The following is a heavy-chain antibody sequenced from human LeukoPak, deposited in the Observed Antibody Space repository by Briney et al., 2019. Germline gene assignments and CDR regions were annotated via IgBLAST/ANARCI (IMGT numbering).Heavy chain of an antibody. CDR1: GYIFTNYW. J-gene: IGHJ4*02. CDR3: ARKGLSSGWGDFDS. V-gene: IGHV5-10-1*01. Sequence: GESLRISCKGSGYIFTNYWISWVRQMPGKGLEWMGRIDPSDSHTTYSPSFQGHVTISVDKSISTAYLQWSSLKASDTAMYYCARKGLSSGWGDFDSWGQGTLVTVSS. CDR2: IDPSDSHT. D-gene: IGHD6-19*01.